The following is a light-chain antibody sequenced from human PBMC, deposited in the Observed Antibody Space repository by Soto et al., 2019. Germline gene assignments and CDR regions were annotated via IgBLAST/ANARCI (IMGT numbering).Light chain of an antibody. Sequence: QSALTQPASVSGSPGQSITISCTGTSSDVGGYNYVSWYQQHPAKAPKLMIYEVSNRPSGVSHRFSGSKSGNTASLTISWLQAEDEAEYYRFSYTTSRPLVFGRRTKLTVL. CDR3: FSYTTSRPLV. CDR2: EVS. CDR1: SSDVGGYNY. V-gene: IGLV2-14*01. J-gene: IGLJ3*02.